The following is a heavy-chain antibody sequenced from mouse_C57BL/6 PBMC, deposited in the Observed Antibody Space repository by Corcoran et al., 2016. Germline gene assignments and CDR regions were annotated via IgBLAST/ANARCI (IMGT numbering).Heavy chain of an antibody. Sequence: EVQLQQSGPELVKPGASVKMSCKASGYTFTDYNMHWVKQSHGKSLEWIGYINPNNGGTSYNQKFKGKATLTVNKSSSTAYMELRSLTSEDSAVYYCAVTVVATGDAMDYWGQGTSVTVSS. CDR3: AVTVVATGDAMDY. D-gene: IGHD1-1*01. CDR1: GYTFTDYN. J-gene: IGHJ4*01. V-gene: IGHV1-22*01. CDR2: INPNNGGT.